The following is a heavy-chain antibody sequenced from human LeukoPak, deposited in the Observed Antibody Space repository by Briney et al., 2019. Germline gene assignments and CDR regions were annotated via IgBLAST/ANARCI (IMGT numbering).Heavy chain of an antibody. V-gene: IGHV4-61*02. CDR1: GGSISSGSYY. Sequence: PSQTLSLTCTVSGGSISSGSYYWSWIRQPAGKGLEWIGRIYTSGSTNYNPSLKSRVTISVDTSKNQFPLKLSSVTAADTAVYYCAREWLRNTDYWGQGTLVTVSS. D-gene: IGHD5-12*01. CDR2: IYTSGST. J-gene: IGHJ4*02. CDR3: AREWLRNTDY.